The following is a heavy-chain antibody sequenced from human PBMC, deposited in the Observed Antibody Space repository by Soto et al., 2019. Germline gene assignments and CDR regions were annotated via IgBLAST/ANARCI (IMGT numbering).Heavy chain of an antibody. CDR1: GFTFSSYG. CDR3: ARDRGPRTVTSIDY. Sequence: PGGSLRLSCAASGFTFSSYGMHWVRQAPGKGLEWVSLIWFDGSNIQYADSVRGRFTISRDNSKDTLYLQMDNLRAEDTAIYYCARDRGPRTVTSIDYWGQGTLVTVSS. CDR2: IWFDGSNI. V-gene: IGHV3-33*01. D-gene: IGHD4-17*01. J-gene: IGHJ4*02.